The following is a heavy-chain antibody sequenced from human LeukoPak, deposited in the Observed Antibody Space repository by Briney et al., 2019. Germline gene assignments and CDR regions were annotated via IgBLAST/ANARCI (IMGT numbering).Heavy chain of an antibody. J-gene: IGHJ6*03. V-gene: IGHV4-38-2*02. Sequence: SETLSLTCTVSGYSITTGYYWGWLRQTPVKGLEWIANFYDGETTYYNPSLKSRATISVDTSKNQFSLKLTSVTAADTAVYYCARTGGYGLFYYYYYMDVWGKGTTVTVSS. D-gene: IGHD2-15*01. CDR1: GYSITTGYY. CDR2: FYDGETT. CDR3: ARTGGYGLFYYYYYMDV.